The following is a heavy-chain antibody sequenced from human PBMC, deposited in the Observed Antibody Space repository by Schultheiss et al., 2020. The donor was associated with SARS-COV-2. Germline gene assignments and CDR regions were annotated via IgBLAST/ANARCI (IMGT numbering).Heavy chain of an antibody. J-gene: IGHJ6*02. CDR3: AHVYDSSGSYYYYGMDV. D-gene: IGHD3-22*01. CDR2: IFSNDEK. V-gene: IGHV2-26*01. CDR1: GFSLSNARMG. Sequence: SGPTLVKPTETLTLTCTVSGFSLSNARMGVRWIRQPPGKALEWLAHIFSNDEKSYSTSLKSRLTISKDTSKSQVVLTMTNMDPVDTATYYCAHVYDSSGSYYYYGMDVWGQGTTVTVSS.